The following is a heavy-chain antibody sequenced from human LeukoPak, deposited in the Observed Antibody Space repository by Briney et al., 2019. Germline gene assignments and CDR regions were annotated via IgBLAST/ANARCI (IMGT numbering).Heavy chain of an antibody. CDR3: ARGPYAFDI. CDR2: IYYSGST. J-gene: IGHJ3*02. CDR1: GGSISSYY. V-gene: IGHV4-59*08. Sequence: SETLALTWTVSGGSISSYYWSWIRQPPGKGLEWIGHIYYSGSTNYNPSLKSRVTISVDTSKNQFSLRLSSVTAADTAVYYCARGPYAFDIWGQGTMVTVFS.